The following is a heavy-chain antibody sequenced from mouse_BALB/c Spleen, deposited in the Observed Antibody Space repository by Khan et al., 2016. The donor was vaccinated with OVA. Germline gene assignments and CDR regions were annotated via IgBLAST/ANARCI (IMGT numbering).Heavy chain of an antibody. V-gene: IGHV9-4*02. CDR2: INTHSGVP. J-gene: IGHJ4*01. Sequence: QIRLVQSGPELKKPGETVRISCKASGYTFTTAGMQWVQKMPGKGLKWIGWINTHSGVPKYAEDFKGRFAFSLETSASTAYLQITNLKNEDTATYFWARGGAAYYRNDGGAMEYWGQGTSVTVSS. CDR1: GYTFTTAG. CDR3: ARGGAAYYRNDGGAMEY. D-gene: IGHD2-14*01.